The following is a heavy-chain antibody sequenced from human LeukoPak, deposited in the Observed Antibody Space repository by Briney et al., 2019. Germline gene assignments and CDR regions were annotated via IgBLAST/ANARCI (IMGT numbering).Heavy chain of an antibody. J-gene: IGHJ4*02. CDR1: GFTVSSYA. D-gene: IGHD4-17*01. Sequence: GGSLRLSCAASGFTVSSYAMHWLRQAPGKGLEWVAVISYDGSNKYYADSVKGRFTISRDNSKNTLYLQMNSLRAEDTAVYYCARDPANYGDYTYFDYWGQGTLVTVSS. CDR3: ARDPANYGDYTYFDY. CDR2: ISYDGSNK. V-gene: IGHV3-30-3*01.